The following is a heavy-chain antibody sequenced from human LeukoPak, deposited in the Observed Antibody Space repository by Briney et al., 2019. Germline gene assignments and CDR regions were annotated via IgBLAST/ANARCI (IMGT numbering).Heavy chain of an antibody. CDR2: ISSSSSYT. V-gene: IGHV3-11*06. J-gene: IGHJ6*02. D-gene: IGHD3-3*01. CDR1: GFTFSDYY. CDR3: ARDYYDFWSGYYSYYYYGMDV. Sequence: GGSLRLSCAASGFTFSDYYMSWIRQAPGKGLEWVSYISSSSSYTNYADSVKGRFTISRDNAKNSLYLQMNSLRAEDTAVYYCARDYYDFWSGYYSYYYYGMDVWGQGTTVTVSS.